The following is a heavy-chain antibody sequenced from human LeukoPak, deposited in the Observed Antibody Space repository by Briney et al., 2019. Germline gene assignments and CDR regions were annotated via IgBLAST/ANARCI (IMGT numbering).Heavy chain of an antibody. J-gene: IGHJ4*02. CDR3: ATDRGYYTSGSYYLDY. CDR2: IRYDGSNK. CDR1: GFTFSSYG. V-gene: IGHV3-30*02. Sequence: GGSLRLSCAASGFTFSSYGMHWVLQAPGKGLEWVAFIRYDGSNKYYGDSVKGRFTISRDNSKNTLYLQMNSLRAEDTAVYYCATDRGYYTSGSYYLDYWGQGTLVTVSS. D-gene: IGHD3-10*01.